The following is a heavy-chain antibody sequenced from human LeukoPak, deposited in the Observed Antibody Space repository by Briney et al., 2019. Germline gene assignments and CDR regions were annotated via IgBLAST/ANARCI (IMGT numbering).Heavy chain of an antibody. CDR3: ARDMAYSSSSGSLDY. D-gene: IGHD6-6*01. CDR2: ISYDGSNK. J-gene: IGHJ4*02. V-gene: IGHV3-30-3*01. Sequence: PGGSLRLSCAASGFTFSSYAMHWVRQAPGKGLEWVAVISYDGSNKYYADSVKGRFTISRDNSKNTLYLQMNSLRAEDTAVYYCARDMAYSSSSGSLDYWGQGTLVTVSP. CDR1: GFTFSSYA.